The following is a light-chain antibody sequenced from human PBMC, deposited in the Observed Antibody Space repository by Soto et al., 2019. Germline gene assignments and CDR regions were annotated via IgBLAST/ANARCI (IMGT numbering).Light chain of an antibody. CDR1: SSVVGGYNY. Sequence: QSVLTQPASVSGSPGQSITIPCTGTSSVVGGYNYVSWYQQHPGKAPKLMISDVTDRPSGVSNRFSGSKSGNTASLTISGLQAEDEAEYYCSSYTSSTTFVFGTGTKVTVL. V-gene: IGLV2-14*03. J-gene: IGLJ1*01. CDR2: DVT. CDR3: SSYTSSTTFV.